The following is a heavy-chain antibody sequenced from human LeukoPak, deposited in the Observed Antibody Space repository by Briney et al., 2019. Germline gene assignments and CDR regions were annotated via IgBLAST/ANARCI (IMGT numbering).Heavy chain of an antibody. CDR2: INPNSGGT. CDR3: VGEEQLVGFDY. D-gene: IGHD6-13*01. Sequence: ASVKVSCKAFGYTFTGYYMHWVRQAPGRGLEWMGWINPNSGGTNYAQKFQGRVTMTRDTSISTAYMELSRLRSDDTAVYYCVGEEQLVGFDYWGQGTLVTVSS. V-gene: IGHV1-2*02. J-gene: IGHJ4*02. CDR1: GYTFTGYY.